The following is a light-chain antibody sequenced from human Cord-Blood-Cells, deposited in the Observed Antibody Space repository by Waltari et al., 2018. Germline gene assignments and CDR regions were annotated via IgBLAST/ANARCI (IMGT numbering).Light chain of an antibody. CDR2: GKN. CDR1: SLRSSY. CDR3: NSRESSGNHYV. J-gene: IGLJ1*01. V-gene: IGLV3-19*01. Sequence: SSELTQDPAVSVALGQTVRITCQGDSLRSSYASWYQQKPGQAPVLVIYGKNNRPSGIPDRFSGSSSGNTASLTITGAQAEDEADYYCNSRESSGNHYVFGTGTKVTVL.